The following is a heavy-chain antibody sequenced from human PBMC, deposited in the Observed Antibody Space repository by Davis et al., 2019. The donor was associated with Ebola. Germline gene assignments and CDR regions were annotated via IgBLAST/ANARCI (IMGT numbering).Heavy chain of an antibody. V-gene: IGHV1-3*01. CDR2: INAGNGNT. CDR3: AREPRVAYYYYGMDV. CDR1: GYTFTSYA. J-gene: IGHJ6*02. Sequence: ASVKVSCKASGYTFTSYAMHWVRQAPGQRLEWMGWINAGNGNTKYSQKFQGRVTITRDTSASTAYMELSSLRSEDTAVYYCAREPRVAYYYYGMDVWGQGTTVTVSS.